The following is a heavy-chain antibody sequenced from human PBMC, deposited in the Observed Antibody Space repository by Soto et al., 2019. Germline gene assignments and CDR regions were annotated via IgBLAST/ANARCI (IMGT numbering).Heavy chain of an antibody. D-gene: IGHD3-10*01. CDR2: IIPIFGTA. CDR1: GGTFSSYA. V-gene: IGHV1-69*01. CDR3: AREGGYGSGPSFDS. Sequence: QVQLVQSGAEVKKPGSSVKVSCKASGGTFSSYAISWVRQAPGQGLEWMGGIIPIFGTANYAQKFQGRVTITADESTSTDYMELSSLRSEDTAVYYCAREGGYGSGPSFDSWGQGTLVTVSS. J-gene: IGHJ5*01.